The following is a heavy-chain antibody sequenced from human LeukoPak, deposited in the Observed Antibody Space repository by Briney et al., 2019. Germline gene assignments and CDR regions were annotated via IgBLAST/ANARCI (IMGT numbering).Heavy chain of an antibody. Sequence: GGSLRLSCAASGFTFSSYGIHWVRQGPGKGLEWVTFIQYDGSDKYADSVKGRFTISRDNSKNVLYLQMNSLRAEDTALYYCAKSSSRLDTSSFEYWGQGTLVTVSS. CDR3: AKSSSRLDTSSFEY. D-gene: IGHD5-18*01. CDR2: IQYDGSDK. J-gene: IGHJ4*02. V-gene: IGHV3-30*02. CDR1: GFTFSSYG.